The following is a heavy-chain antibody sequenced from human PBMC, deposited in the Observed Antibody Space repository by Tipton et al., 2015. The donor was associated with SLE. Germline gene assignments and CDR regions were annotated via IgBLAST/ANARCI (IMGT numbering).Heavy chain of an antibody. D-gene: IGHD1-26*01. CDR1: TYSISNGHY. CDR3: ASGNYYYMDV. Sequence: TLSLTCSVSTYSISNGHYWAWVRQPPGKGLEWIGTVYHTGNTYYNPSLKSRVTMSVGTSKNQFSLKLSSVTAADTAVYYCASGNYYYMDVWGKGTTVTVSS. CDR2: VYHTGNT. J-gene: IGHJ6*03. V-gene: IGHV4-38-2*01.